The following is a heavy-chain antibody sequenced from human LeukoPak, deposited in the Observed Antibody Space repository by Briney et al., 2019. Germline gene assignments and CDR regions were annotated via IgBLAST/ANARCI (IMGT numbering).Heavy chain of an antibody. CDR1: GFTFSSYW. V-gene: IGHV3-7*03. D-gene: IGHD4-17*01. CDR2: IKQDGSEK. Sequence: GGSLRLSCAASGFTFSSYWMSWVRQAPGKGLEWVANIKQDGSEKYYVDSVKGRFTISRDNAKNSLYLQMNSLRAEDTAVYYCARARRATVTTPYWYFDLWGRGTLVTVSS. CDR3: ARARRATVTTPYWYFDL. J-gene: IGHJ2*01.